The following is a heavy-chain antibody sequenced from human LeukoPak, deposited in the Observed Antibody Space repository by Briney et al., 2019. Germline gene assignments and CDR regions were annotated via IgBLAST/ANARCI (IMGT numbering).Heavy chain of an antibody. CDR2: IYSGGST. D-gene: IGHD3-9*01. V-gene: IGHV3-66*01. CDR3: ALGLVIDY. J-gene: IGHJ4*02. Sequence: GGSLRLSCAASGFTVSSNFMSCVRQAPGKGLEWVSVIYSGGSTYYADSVKGRFTISRDNSKNTLYLQMNSLRVEDTAVYYCALGLVIDYWGQGTLVTVSS. CDR1: GFTVSSNF.